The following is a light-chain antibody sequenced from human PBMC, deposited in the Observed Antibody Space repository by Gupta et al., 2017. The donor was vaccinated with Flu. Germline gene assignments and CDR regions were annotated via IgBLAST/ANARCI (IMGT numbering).Light chain of an antibody. CDR1: QKISTN. CDR3: QQSYSTPFT. J-gene: IGKJ3*01. V-gene: IGKV1-39*01. Sequence: GDRVTITCRASQKISTNFNWYQQKPGRAPKLLFYSASNVLSGVPSRFSGSGSGTDLTLTISSLQPGDFATYYCQQSYSTPFTFGPGTKVGIK. CDR2: SAS.